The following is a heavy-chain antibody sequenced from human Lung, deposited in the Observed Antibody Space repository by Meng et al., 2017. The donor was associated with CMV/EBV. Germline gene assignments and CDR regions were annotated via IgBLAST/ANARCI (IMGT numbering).Heavy chain of an antibody. CDR2: ITSDGSST. D-gene: IGHD3-10*01. CDR3: AREYRLTYYSSGFDV. CDR1: GFTFNTYW. J-gene: IGHJ4*02. V-gene: IGHV3-74*01. Sequence: SCAASGFTFNTYWMHWVRQAPGKGLVWVSRITSDGSSTTYADSVKGRFTISRDNAKNTLYLQMNSLGAEDTAVYYCAREYRLTYYSSGFDVSGQGXLVTVSS.